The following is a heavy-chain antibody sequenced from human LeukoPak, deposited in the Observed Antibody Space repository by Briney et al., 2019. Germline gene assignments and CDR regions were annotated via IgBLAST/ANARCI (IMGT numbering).Heavy chain of an antibody. Sequence: GGTLRLSCAASGFTFSSYGMSWVRQAPGKGLEWVSVIYSGGSTYYADSVKGRFTISRDNSKNTLYLQMNSLRAEDTAVYYCAREADCSGGSCYFDYWGQGTLVTVSS. CDR3: AREADCSGGSCYFDY. CDR2: IYSGGST. CDR1: GFTFSSYG. V-gene: IGHV3-66*01. D-gene: IGHD2-15*01. J-gene: IGHJ4*02.